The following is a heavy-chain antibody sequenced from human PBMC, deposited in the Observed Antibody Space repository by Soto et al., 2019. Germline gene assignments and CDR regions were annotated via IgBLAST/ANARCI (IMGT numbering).Heavy chain of an antibody. D-gene: IGHD3-22*01. J-gene: IGHJ4*02. V-gene: IGHV4-59*01. Sequence: QVQLQESGPGLVKPSETLSLTCTVSGGSISSYYWSWIRQPPGKGLEWIGYIYYSGSTNYNPSLKRXXTXSXXTSKNQFSLKLSSVTAADTAVYYCARCASSGYNDYWGQGTLVTVSS. CDR1: GGSISSYY. CDR3: ARCASSGYNDY. CDR2: IYYSGST.